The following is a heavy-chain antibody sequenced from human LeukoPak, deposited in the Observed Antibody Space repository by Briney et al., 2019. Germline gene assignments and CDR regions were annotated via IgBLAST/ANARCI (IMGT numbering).Heavy chain of an antibody. CDR3: ARGGGNSGSATDR. D-gene: IGHD5-12*01. Sequence: SQTLSLTCTVSGGSISSGGYYWSWIRQHPGKGLEWIGYIYYSGTTYYNPSLKSRVTISVDTSKNQFSLKLSSVTAADTAVYYWARGGGNSGSATDRWGQGTLVTVSS. CDR2: IYYSGTT. V-gene: IGHV4-31*03. J-gene: IGHJ5*02. CDR1: GGSISSGGYY.